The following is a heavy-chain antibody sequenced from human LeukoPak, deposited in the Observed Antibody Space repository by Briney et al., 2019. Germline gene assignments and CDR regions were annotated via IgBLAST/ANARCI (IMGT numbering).Heavy chain of an antibody. Sequence: PSETLSLTCTVSGGSISSGGYYWSWIRQHPGKGLEWIGYIYYSGSTYYNPSLKSRVTISVDTSKNQFSLKLSSVTAADTAVYYCARELVVPASFYYYGMDVWGQGTTVTVSS. V-gene: IGHV4-31*03. CDR1: GGSISSGGYY. J-gene: IGHJ6*02. D-gene: IGHD2-2*01. CDR2: IYYSGST. CDR3: ARELVVPASFYYYGMDV.